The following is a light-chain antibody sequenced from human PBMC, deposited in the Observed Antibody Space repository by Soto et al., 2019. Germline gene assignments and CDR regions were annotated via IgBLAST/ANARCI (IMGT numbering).Light chain of an antibody. V-gene: IGKV3-20*01. CDR1: QSVNSNF. CDR3: QLYGSYMFT. CDR2: AAS. J-gene: IGKJ2*01. Sequence: EVVLTQSPGPLSLSPGERVTLSCRTSQSVNSNFLSWFQQKPGQHPRLLLYAASKRAAGTPDRFSGAGSGTDFTLIISRLEPEDSAIYHCQLYGSYMFTFGQGTKVEI.